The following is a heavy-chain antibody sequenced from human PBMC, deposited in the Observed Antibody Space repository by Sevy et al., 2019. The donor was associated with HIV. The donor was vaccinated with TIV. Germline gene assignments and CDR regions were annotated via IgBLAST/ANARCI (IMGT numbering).Heavy chain of an antibody. D-gene: IGHD4-17*01. CDR1: GFSFRSYE. V-gene: IGHV3-48*03. CDR3: ARDLPPSATTVAHFDC. J-gene: IGHJ4*02. CDR2: ITNSGTSM. Sequence: GGSLRLSCAASGFSFRSYEMNWVRQAPGKGLEWVSYITNSGTSMYYSDSVRGRFTISRDNARNSLYLQMKSLRGEDTAVYYCARDLPPSATTVAHFDCWGQGTLVTVSS.